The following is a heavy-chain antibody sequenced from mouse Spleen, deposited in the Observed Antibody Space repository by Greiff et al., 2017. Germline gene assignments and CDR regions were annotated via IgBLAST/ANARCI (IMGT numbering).Heavy chain of an antibody. V-gene: IGHV5-17*01. CDR3: ARSDGYPLYPMDY. J-gene: IGHJ4*01. CDR1: GFTFSDYG. D-gene: IGHD2-3*01. CDR2: ISSGSSTI. Sequence: EVMLVESGGGLVKHGGSLKLSCAASGFTFSDYGMHWVRQAPEKGLEWVAYISSGSSTIYYADTMKGRFTVSRDNAKNTLFLQMPSLRSEDTAMYYCARSDGYPLYPMDYWGQGTSVTVSS.